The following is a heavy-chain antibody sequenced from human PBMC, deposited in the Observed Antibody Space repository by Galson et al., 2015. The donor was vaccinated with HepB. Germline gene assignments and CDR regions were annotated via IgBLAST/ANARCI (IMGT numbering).Heavy chain of an antibody. D-gene: IGHD1-26*01. CDR1: GFSLSTSGMC. Sequence: PALVKPTQTLTLTCTFSGFSLSTSGMCVSWIRQPPGKALEWLARIDWDDDKYYSTSLKTRLTISKDTSRNQVVLTMTNMDPVDTATYYCARIDSGSYYYFDYWGQGTLVTVSS. CDR3: ARIDSGSYYYFDY. V-gene: IGHV2-70*11. CDR2: IDWDDDK. J-gene: IGHJ4*02.